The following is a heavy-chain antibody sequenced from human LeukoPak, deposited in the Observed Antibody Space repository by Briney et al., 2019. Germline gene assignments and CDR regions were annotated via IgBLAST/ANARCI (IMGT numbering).Heavy chain of an antibody. CDR2: INAGNGNT. D-gene: IGHD1-26*01. CDR1: GCTFTSYA. V-gene: IGHV1-3*01. J-gene: IGHJ4*02. CDR3: ARGGVGATYVN. Sequence: GASVKVSCKASGCTFTSYAMHWVRQAPGQRLEWMGWINAGNGNTKYSQKFQGRVTITRDTSASTAYMELSSLRSEDTAVYYCARGGVGATYVNWGQGTLVTVSS.